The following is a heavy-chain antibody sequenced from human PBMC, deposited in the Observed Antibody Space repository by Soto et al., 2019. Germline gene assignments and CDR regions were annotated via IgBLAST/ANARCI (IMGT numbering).Heavy chain of an antibody. D-gene: IGHD1-26*01. V-gene: IGHV1-69*01. CDR3: ARDGGRHSGGSDY. CDR2: IIPIFGTA. Sequence: QVQLVQSGAEVKKPGSSVKVACKASGGTFSSYSINWVRQAPGQGLEWMGEIIPIFGTANYAQKFQGRVTITADESTSTAYMELSSLRSEDTAVYYCARDGGRHSGGSDYWGQGTLVTVSS. J-gene: IGHJ4*02. CDR1: GGTFSSYS.